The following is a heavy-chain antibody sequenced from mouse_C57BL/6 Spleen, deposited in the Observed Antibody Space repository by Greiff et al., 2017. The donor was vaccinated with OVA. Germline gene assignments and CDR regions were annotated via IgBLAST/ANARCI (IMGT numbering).Heavy chain of an antibody. J-gene: IGHJ1*03. CDR2: FTMYSDAT. CDR1: YFAFMASA. CDR3: ARSDYSKRDIDV. V-gene: IGHV1-49*01. D-gene: IGHD2-5*01. Sequence: LKESGAELVRPGSSVKLSCKASYFAFMASAMHWVKQRPGHGLEWIGSFTMYSDATASSENFKGKATLTANTTSSTAYMELSSLTSEDSAVYYCARSDYSKRDIDVWGTGTTVTVSS.